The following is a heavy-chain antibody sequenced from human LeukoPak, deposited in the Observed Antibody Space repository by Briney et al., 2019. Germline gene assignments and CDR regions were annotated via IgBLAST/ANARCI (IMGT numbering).Heavy chain of an antibody. Sequence: GASVTVSFTSSVYTFTVYYMHWVRQAPGQGQGWMGWINPNSGGTNYSQKFQGRGTMTRATSISTAYMELSRLRSDDTAVYYCARDILGGTDPGYNWFGPWGQGTLVTVSS. V-gene: IGHV1-2*02. D-gene: IGHD1-26*01. CDR3: ARDILGGTDPGYNWFGP. CDR2: INPNSGGT. CDR1: VYTFTVYY. J-gene: IGHJ5*02.